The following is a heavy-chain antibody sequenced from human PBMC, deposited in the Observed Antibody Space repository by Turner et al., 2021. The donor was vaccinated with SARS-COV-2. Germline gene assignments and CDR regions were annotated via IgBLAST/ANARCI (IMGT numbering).Heavy chain of an antibody. Sequence: QVQLPDPGGRLFLPGRSLILPCAATVFTFSCYGMHWVRQAPGKGMEWVEVISYDGSNKYYEDSVKGRFTISRDNSKNTLYLQMNSVRAEDTGVYYCAKMMCGGWSGFDYWGQGTLVTVSS. V-gene: IGHV3-30*18. D-gene: IGHD3-3*01. CDR2: ISYDGSNK. J-gene: IGHJ4*02. CDR3: AKMMCGGWSGFDY. CDR1: VFTFSCYG.